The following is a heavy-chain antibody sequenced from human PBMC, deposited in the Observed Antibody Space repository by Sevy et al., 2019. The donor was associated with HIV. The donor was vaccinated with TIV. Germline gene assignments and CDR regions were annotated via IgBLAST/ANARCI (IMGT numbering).Heavy chain of an antibody. V-gene: IGHV3-21*06. J-gene: IGHJ4*02. CDR1: GFTFNYFN. Sequence: GGSLRLSCAASGFTFNYFNMNWVRQAPGKGLEWVSSISSGSSYIKYADSVQGRFIISRDNAKSSLYLQMNSLSAEDTAVYYCARNRDYYDSSGFSYWGQGTLVTVSS. CDR2: ISSGSSYI. CDR3: ARNRDYYDSSGFSY. D-gene: IGHD3-22*01.